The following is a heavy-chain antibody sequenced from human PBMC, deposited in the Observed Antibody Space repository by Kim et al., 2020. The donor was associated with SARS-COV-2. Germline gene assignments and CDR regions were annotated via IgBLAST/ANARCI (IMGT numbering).Heavy chain of an antibody. J-gene: IGHJ4*02. CDR2: ISGSGSST. V-gene: IGHV3-23*01. D-gene: IGHD1-1*01. CDR3: AKDSGSPGYFNDG. Sequence: GGSLRLSCVASEFTFNSYAMSWVRQAPGKGLEWVSAISGSGSSTYYADSVLGRFTISRDNSNNTVYLHMSGLRAEDTALYYCAKDSGSPGYFNDGWGQGVLVTVSS. CDR1: EFTFNSYA.